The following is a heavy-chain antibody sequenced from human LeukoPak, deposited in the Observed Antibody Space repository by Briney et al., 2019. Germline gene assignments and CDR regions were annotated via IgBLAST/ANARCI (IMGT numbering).Heavy chain of an antibody. V-gene: IGHV4-34*01. Sequence: SETLSLTCAVYGGSFSDYVWSWICQPPGQGQEWDGEMNHSGRTYYNPSLKSRVTISVDTSKNQFSLNLSSVTAADTAVYYCARDVVVVPAAIHYGMDVWGQGTTVTVSS. CDR3: ARDVVVVPAAIHYGMDV. D-gene: IGHD2-2*01. CDR2: MNHSGRT. CDR1: GGSFSDYV. J-gene: IGHJ6*02.